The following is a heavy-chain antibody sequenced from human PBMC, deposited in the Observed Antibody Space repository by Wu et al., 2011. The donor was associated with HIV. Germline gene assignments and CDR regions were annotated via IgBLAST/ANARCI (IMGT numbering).Heavy chain of an antibody. D-gene: IGHD1-7*01. CDR1: GYTFSSYD. CDR3: ARDQYPSLISRTTGAFDI. Sequence: QVQLVQSGAEVKKPGASVKVSCKASGYTFSSYDINWVRQATGQGLEWMGWISSYNGDTNYAQNLQGRVTMTTDTSTSTAYMDLRSLRSDDTAVYYCARDQYPSLISRTTGAFDIWGQGTTVTVSS. V-gene: IGHV1-18*01. J-gene: IGHJ3*02. CDR2: ISSYNGDT.